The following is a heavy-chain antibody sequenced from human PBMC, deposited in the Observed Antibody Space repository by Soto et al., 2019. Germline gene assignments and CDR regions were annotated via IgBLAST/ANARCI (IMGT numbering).Heavy chain of an antibody. CDR2: IYYSGST. CDR3: ARRGYCSGVRCDHWFDP. V-gene: IGHV4-59*08. D-gene: IGHD2-15*01. CDR1: GGSISSYY. Sequence: SETLSLTCSVSGGSISSYYWSWIRQPPGKGLEWIGYIYYSGSTNYNPSLKSRVTISVDTSKNQFSLKLSSVTAADTAVYYCARRGYCSGVRCDHWFDPWGQGTLVTVPQ. J-gene: IGHJ5*02.